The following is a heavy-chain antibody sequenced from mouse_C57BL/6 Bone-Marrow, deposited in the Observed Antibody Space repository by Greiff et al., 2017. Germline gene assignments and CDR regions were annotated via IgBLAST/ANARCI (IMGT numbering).Heavy chain of an antibody. D-gene: IGHD1-1*01. V-gene: IGHV14-4*01. CDR1: GFNIKDYY. CDR2: IDPENGDT. J-gene: IGHJ2*01. Sequence: VQLQQSGAELVRPGASVKLSCTASGFNIKDYYMHWVKQRPEQGLEWIGWIDPENGDTEYASKFQGKATLTADPSSNTAYLQLISLTSEDTAVYDCADRTTVVAGDYWGQGTPLTVSS. CDR3: ADRTTVVAGDY.